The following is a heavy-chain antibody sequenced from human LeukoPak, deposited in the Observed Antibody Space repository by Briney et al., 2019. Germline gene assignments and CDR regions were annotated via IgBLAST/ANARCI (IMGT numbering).Heavy chain of an antibody. Sequence: GGSLRLSSAASGFTFSSYSMNWVRQAPGKGLEWVSSISSSSSYIYYADSVKGRFTISRDNAKNSLYLQMNSLRAEDTAVYYGARGLSGSRDWFDPWGQGTLVTVSS. J-gene: IGHJ5*02. D-gene: IGHD3-10*01. CDR1: GFTFSSYS. CDR2: ISSSSSYI. CDR3: ARGLSGSRDWFDP. V-gene: IGHV3-21*01.